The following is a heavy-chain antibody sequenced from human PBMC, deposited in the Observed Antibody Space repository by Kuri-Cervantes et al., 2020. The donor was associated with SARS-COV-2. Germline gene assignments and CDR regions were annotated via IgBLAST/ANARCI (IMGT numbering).Heavy chain of an antibody. V-gene: IGHV1-46*01. J-gene: IGHJ6*02. CDR3: ARATVTSGQFYYGMGV. CDR2: IDPSGGGT. D-gene: IGHD4-11*01. Sequence: ASVKVSCKTSGYTFITHYIHWVRQAPGQGLEWMGVIDPSGGGTTYAQNFQGRVTMTRDTSTSTVYMELSSLRSEDSAVYYCARATVTSGQFYYGMGVWGPGTTVTVSS. CDR1: GYTFITHY.